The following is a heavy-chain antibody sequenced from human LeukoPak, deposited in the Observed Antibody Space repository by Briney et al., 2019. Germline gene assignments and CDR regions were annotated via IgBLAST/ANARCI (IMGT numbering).Heavy chain of an antibody. D-gene: IGHD3-3*01. CDR3: ARDLLVTIFGVVMQRDDDFDI. J-gene: IGHJ3*02. CDR1: GGTFSSYA. CDR2: IIPIFGTA. V-gene: IGHV1-69*13. Sequence: SVKVSCKASGGTFSSYAISWVRQAPGQGLEWMGGIIPIFGTANYAQKFQGRVTITADEYTSTDYMELSSLRSEDTAVYYCARDLLVTIFGVVMQRDDDFDIWGQGTMVTVSS.